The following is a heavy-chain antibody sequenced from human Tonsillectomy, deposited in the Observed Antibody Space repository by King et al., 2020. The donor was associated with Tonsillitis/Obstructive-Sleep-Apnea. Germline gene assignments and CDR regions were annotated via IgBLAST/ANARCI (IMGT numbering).Heavy chain of an antibody. J-gene: IGHJ4*02. Sequence: VQLVESGGGVVQPGRSLRLSCAASGVTFSSYAMHWVRQAPGKGLEWVAVISYDGSNKYYADSVKGRFTISRDNSKNTLYLQRNSLRAEDTAVYYCARDGKGGQLVLAGPFDYWGQGTLVTVSS. D-gene: IGHD6-6*01. V-gene: IGHV3-30*01. CDR2: ISYDGSNK. CDR1: GVTFSSYA. CDR3: ARDGKGGQLVLAGPFDY.